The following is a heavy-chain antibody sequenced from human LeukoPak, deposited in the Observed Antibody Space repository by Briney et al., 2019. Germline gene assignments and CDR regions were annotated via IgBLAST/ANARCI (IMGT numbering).Heavy chain of an antibody. CDR1: GFTFSSYG. D-gene: IGHD3-22*01. CDR2: ISYDGSNK. CDR3: AKDQGDSSGTYYYYYGMDV. V-gene: IGHV3-30*18. J-gene: IGHJ6*02. Sequence: WGSLRLSCAASGFTFSSYGMHWVRQAPGKGLEWVAVISYDGSNKNYADSVKGRFTISRDNSKNTLYLQMNSLRAEDTAVYYCAKDQGDSSGTYYYYYGMDVWGQGATVTVSS.